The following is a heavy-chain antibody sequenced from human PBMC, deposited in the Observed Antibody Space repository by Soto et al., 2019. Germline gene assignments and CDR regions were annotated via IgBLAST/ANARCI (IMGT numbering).Heavy chain of an antibody. J-gene: IGHJ4*01. V-gene: IGHV3-30*15. CDR3: ARAPTSRFDY. CDR1: GFTFRTFA. Sequence: VGSLRLSCAASGFTFRTFAMHWVRQAPGKGLEWVAVISSDGLTQYYADSVKGRVTISRDNSKNTLFLQMSGLRPEDTAVYFCARAPTSRFDYWGPGTQVTVSS. CDR2: ISSDGLTQ.